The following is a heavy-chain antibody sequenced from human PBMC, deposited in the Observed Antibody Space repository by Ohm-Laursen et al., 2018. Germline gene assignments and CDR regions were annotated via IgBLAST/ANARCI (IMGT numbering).Heavy chain of an antibody. CDR2: FYYSGST. J-gene: IGHJ4*02. Sequence: SETLSLTCTVSGGSISSYYWSWIRQPPGKGLEWIGYFYYSGSTNYNPSLKSRVTISVDTSKNQFSLKLSSVTAADTAVYYCARSGGGYDYVWGSYRHPTYYFDYWGQGTLVTVSS. D-gene: IGHD3-16*02. CDR3: ARSGGGYDYVWGSYRHPTYYFDY. V-gene: IGHV4-59*01. CDR1: GGSISSYY.